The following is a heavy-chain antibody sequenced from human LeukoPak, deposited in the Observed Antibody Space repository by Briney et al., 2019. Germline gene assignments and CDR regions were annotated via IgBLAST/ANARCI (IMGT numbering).Heavy chain of an antibody. V-gene: IGHV1-24*01. CDR3: ATDRVYRSSGRSWGFFDY. CDR2: FDSENNKM. Sequence: GASVTVSCKLSEYSLSDLSIHWVREAPGEGLEWIGGFDSENNKMVYSQRFQGRVTMTEDTSADTAYMDLTSLRSEDTAVYFCATDRVYRSSGRSWGFFDYWGQGTLVIVSS. D-gene: IGHD6-19*01. J-gene: IGHJ4*02. CDR1: EYSLSDLS.